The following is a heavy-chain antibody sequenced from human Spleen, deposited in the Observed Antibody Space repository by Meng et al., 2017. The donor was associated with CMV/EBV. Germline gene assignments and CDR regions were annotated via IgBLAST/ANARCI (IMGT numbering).Heavy chain of an antibody. CDR1: GFGFNDYG. CDR2: IKWNGDT. CDR3: ARESLYFYGSGTHYFGY. Sequence: GFGFNDYGMSWVRQASGKGLEWVSSIKWNGDTTYADSVKARFTISRDNAKTSLYLQMNSLRAEDTALYYCARESLYFYGSGTHYFGYWGQGTLVTVSS. V-gene: IGHV3-20*03. J-gene: IGHJ4*02. D-gene: IGHD3-10*01.